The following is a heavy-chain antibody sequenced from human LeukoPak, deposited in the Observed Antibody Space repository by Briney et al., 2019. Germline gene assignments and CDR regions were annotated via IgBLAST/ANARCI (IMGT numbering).Heavy chain of an antibody. D-gene: IGHD1-26*01. Sequence: ASETLSLTCAFYGDSFRSYYWAWVRQPPGKGLEWIGEIDHSGSSNYNPSLESRVTISVETSKSQFSLRVNSVTAADTAVYYCARRLRVWETNSYYYYMDVWGSGTTVTISS. CDR1: GDSFRSYY. CDR3: ARRLRVWETNSYYYYMDV. CDR2: IDHSGSS. V-gene: IGHV4-34*01. J-gene: IGHJ6*03.